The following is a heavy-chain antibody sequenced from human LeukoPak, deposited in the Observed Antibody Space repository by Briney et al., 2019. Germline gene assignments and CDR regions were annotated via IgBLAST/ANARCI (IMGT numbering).Heavy chain of an antibody. V-gene: IGHV3-74*01. J-gene: IGHJ4*02. Sequence: GGSLRLSCAASGFTFSSYWMHWVRQAPGKGLVWVSHINSDGSSTNYADSVKGRFTISRDNAKNTLYLQMNSLRAEDTAVYYCVRDGVGAPPFDYWGQGVLVTVSS. CDR1: GFTFSSYW. CDR2: INSDGSST. D-gene: IGHD1-26*01. CDR3: VRDGVGAPPFDY.